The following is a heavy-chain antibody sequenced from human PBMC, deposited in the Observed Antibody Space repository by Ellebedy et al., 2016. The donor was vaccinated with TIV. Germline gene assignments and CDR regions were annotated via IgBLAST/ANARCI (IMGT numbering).Heavy chain of an antibody. CDR3: ARWLGIRSWSFDY. CDR2: ISYDGSNE. Sequence: GESLKISCAASGFTFSSYSMHWVRQAPGKGLEWVSLISYDGSNEYYAEAVQGRFNISRDNSKNTLSLQLNSLRAEDTAVYYCARWLGIRSWSFDYWGQGTVVTVTS. J-gene: IGHJ4*02. CDR1: GFTFSSYS. D-gene: IGHD6-13*01. V-gene: IGHV3-30-3*01.